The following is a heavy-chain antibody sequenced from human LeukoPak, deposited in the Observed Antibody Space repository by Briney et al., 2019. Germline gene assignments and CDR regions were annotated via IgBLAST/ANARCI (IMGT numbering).Heavy chain of an antibody. Sequence: PSETLSLTCTVSGGSISSYYWSWIRQPPGKGLEWIGYIYYSGSTNYNPSLKSRVTISVDTSKNQFSLKLSSVTAADTAVYYCAREGVAVIDCWGQGTLVTVSS. CDR2: IYYSGST. V-gene: IGHV4-59*01. D-gene: IGHD6-19*01. CDR3: AREGVAVIDC. J-gene: IGHJ4*02. CDR1: GGSISSYY.